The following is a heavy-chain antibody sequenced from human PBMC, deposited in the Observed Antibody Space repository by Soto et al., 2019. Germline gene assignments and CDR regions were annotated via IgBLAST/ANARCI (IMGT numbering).Heavy chain of an antibody. Sequence: AQLVQSGGGLVQPGGSMRLSCAASGFTFSSYGMHWVRQAPGKGLEWVAVISYDGSNKYYADSVKGRFTISRDNSKNTLYLQMNSLRAEDTAVYYCASRGGADYGMDVWGQGTTVTVSS. CDR1: GFTFSSYG. D-gene: IGHD1-26*01. CDR2: ISYDGSNK. J-gene: IGHJ6*02. V-gene: IGHV3-30*03. CDR3: ASRGGADYGMDV.